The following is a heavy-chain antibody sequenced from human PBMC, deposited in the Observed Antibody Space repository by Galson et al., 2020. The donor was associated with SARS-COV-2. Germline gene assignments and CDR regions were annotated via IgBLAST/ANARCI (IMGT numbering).Heavy chain of an antibody. CDR3: AREAGSYNYFDS. CDR1: GFTVGSSY. V-gene: IGHV3-66*01. J-gene: IGHJ4*02. D-gene: IGHD2-2*02. Sequence: GESLKIPCAASGFTVGSSYMTWVRQAPGKGLEWVSSIYSATSTYYKDSVKHRFTISRDISKNTLYLQMNTLRPEDTAVYFCAREAGSYNYFDSWGQGTLVTVSS. CDR2: IYSATST.